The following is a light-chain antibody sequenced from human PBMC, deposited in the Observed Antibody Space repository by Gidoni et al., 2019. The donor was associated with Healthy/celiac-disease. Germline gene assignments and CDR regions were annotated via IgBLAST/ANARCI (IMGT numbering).Light chain of an antibody. V-gene: IGKV3-15*01. CDR2: VAS. J-gene: IGKJ1*01. Sequence: ELVMTQPPATLPVSPGERATLSCRSSQSVSSNLAWYQQKPGQAPRLLIYVASTRATGIPARFSGSGSGTEFTLTISSLQSEDFAVYYCQQYNNWPSWTFGQXTKVEIK. CDR1: QSVSSN. CDR3: QQYNNWPSWT.